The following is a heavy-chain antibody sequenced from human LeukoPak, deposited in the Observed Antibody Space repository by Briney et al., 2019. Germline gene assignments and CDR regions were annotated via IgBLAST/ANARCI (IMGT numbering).Heavy chain of an antibody. Sequence: PSETLSLTCTVSGGSISSSSYYWGWIRQPPGKGLEWIGSIYYSGSTNYNPSLKSRVTISVDTSKNQFSLKLSSVTAADTAVYYCARGKDTPLRRYFDYWGQGTLVTVSS. CDR2: IYYSGST. D-gene: IGHD2-2*02. J-gene: IGHJ4*02. V-gene: IGHV4-39*07. CDR3: ARGKDTPLRRYFDY. CDR1: GGSISSSSYY.